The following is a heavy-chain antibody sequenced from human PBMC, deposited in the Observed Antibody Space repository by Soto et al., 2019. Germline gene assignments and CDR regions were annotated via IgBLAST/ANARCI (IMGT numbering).Heavy chain of an antibody. CDR2: ISAYNGNT. Sequence: EASVKVSCKASGYTFTSYGISWVRQAPGQGLEWMGWISAYNGNTNYAQKLQGRVTMTTDTSTSTAYMELRSLRSDDTAVYYCARDLHPLRYLDSTPVDYWGQATLVTVSS. D-gene: IGHD3-9*01. CDR1: GYTFTSYG. J-gene: IGHJ4*02. CDR3: ARDLHPLRYLDSTPVDY. V-gene: IGHV1-18*01.